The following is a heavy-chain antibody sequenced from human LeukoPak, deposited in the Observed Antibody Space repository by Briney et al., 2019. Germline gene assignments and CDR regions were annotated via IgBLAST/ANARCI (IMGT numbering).Heavy chain of an antibody. D-gene: IGHD4-17*01. J-gene: IGHJ4*02. CDR2: INPSGSST. V-gene: IGHV1-46*01. CDR1: GYSFTSYY. Sequence: ASVKVSCKASGYSFTSYYMHWVRQAPGQGLEWMGLINPSGSSTTYAQRFQGRVTMTRDISTSTAYMELRSLRSDDTAVYYCARVYGVFHAGDYWGQGTLVTVSS. CDR3: ARVYGVFHAGDY.